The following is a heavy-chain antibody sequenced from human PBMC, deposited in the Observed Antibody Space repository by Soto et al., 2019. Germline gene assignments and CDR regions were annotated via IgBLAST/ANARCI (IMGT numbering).Heavy chain of an antibody. V-gene: IGHV1-2*04. D-gene: IGHD1-7*01. J-gene: IGHJ4*02. CDR3: PREEELGFDY. CDR2: INPNSGGT. Sequence: ASVKVSCKASGYTFTGYYMHWVRQAPGQGLEWMGRINPNSGGTNYAQKFQGWVTMTRDTSISTAYMELSRLRSDDTAVYYRPREEELGFDYWGQGTLVTVSS. CDR1: GYTFTGYY.